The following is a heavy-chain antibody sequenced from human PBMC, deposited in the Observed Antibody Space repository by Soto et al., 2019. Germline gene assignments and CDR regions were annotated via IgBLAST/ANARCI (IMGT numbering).Heavy chain of an antibody. Sequence: GASVKVSCKASGYTFTGYYMHWLRQSPGQGLEWMGWINPNSGGTNYAQKFQGRVTMTRDTSISTAYMELSRLRSDDTAVYYCARARIAAAGPTNWFDPWGQGTLVAVSS. D-gene: IGHD6-13*01. CDR2: INPNSGGT. CDR3: ARARIAAAGPTNWFDP. CDR1: GYTFTGYY. J-gene: IGHJ5*02. V-gene: IGHV1-2*02.